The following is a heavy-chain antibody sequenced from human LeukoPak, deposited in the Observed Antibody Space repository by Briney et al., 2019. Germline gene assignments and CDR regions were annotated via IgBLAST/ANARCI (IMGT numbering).Heavy chain of an antibody. J-gene: IGHJ4*02. Sequence: SVNVSCKASGGTFSSYAISWVRQSPGQGLEWMGGIIPIFGTANYAKKFQGRVTITADESTSTAYMELSSLRSEDTAVYYCARAYGDSDYGDYLDYWGQGTLVTVSS. CDR2: IIPIFGTA. CDR3: ARAYGDSDYGDYLDY. V-gene: IGHV1-69*13. CDR1: GGTFSSYA. D-gene: IGHD4-17*01.